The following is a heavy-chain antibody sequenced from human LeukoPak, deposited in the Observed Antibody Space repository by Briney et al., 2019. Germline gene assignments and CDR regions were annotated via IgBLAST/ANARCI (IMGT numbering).Heavy chain of an antibody. J-gene: IGHJ5*02. CDR2: ISYDGSNK. CDR1: GFTFSSYA. D-gene: IGHD1-14*01. V-gene: IGHV3-30-3*01. CDR3: ANRYSRNWFDP. Sequence: GRSLRLSCAASGFTFSSYAMHWVRQAPGKGLEWVAVISYDGSNKYYADSVKGRFTISRDNSKNTLYLQMNSLRAEDTAVYYCANRYSRNWFDPWGQGTLVIVSS.